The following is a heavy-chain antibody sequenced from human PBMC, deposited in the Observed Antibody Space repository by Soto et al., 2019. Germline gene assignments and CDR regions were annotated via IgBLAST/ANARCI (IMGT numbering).Heavy chain of an antibody. CDR2: ISYEGSGR. CDR1: GFTFIIYC. Sequence: QVQLVESGGGVVQPGRSLRLSCAASGFTFIIYCMHWVRQAPGKGLQWVAFISYEGSGRYYEDAVQGRLTISRRNSKNTLYLQINSLRAEDTDVYYCARATNSYYGTAVWGQGTTVTVSS. J-gene: IGHJ6*02. D-gene: IGHD5-12*01. V-gene: IGHV3-33*01. CDR3: ARATNSYYGTAV.